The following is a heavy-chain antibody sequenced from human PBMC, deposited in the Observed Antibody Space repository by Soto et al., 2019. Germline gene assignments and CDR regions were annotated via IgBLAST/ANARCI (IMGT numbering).Heavy chain of an antibody. Sequence: SVTLSLTCPVAGGSISSGGYYWSWISQHPGKGLEWIGYIYYSGSTYYNPSLKSRVTISVDTSKNQFSLKLSSVTAADTAVYYCARVKTPYSSSSNYYFDYWGQGTLVTVSS. J-gene: IGHJ4*02. CDR1: GGSISSGGYY. D-gene: IGHD6-6*01. CDR2: IYYSGST. CDR3: ARVKTPYSSSSNYYFDY. V-gene: IGHV4-31*03.